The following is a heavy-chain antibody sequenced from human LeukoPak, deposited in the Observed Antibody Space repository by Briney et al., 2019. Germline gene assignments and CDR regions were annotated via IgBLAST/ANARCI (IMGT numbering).Heavy chain of an antibody. V-gene: IGHV1-2*02. D-gene: IGHD4-17*01. Sequence: GASVKVSCKASGYTFTGYYMHWVRQAPGQGPEWMGWINPNSGGTNYAQKFQGRVTMTRDTSISTAYMELSRLRSDDTAVYYCARDTGFEGPGAFDIWGQGTMVTVSS. J-gene: IGHJ3*02. CDR3: ARDTGFEGPGAFDI. CDR2: INPNSGGT. CDR1: GYTFTGYY.